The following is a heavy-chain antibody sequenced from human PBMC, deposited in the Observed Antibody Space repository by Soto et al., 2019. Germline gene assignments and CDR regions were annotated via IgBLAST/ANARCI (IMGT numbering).Heavy chain of an antibody. CDR1: GFTFSNYA. V-gene: IGHV3-23*01. D-gene: IGHD1-7*01. CDR2: ISGSGAST. J-gene: IGHJ4*02. CDR3: AKAWIPGTINY. Sequence: VSLRLSCSAFGFTFSNYAMYWVRQAPGEGLEWVSAISGSGASTYYADSVKGRFTISRDSSKNSLYLQMNSLRAEDTAVYYCAKAWIPGTINYWGQGTLVTVSS.